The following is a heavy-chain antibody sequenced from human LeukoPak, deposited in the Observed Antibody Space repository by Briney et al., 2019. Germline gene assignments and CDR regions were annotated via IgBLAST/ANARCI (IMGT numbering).Heavy chain of an antibody. CDR1: GGSFSGYY. CDR3: ATCTALVRGGFDY. D-gene: IGHD5-18*01. Sequence: PSETLSLTCAVYGGSFSGYYWSWIRQPPGKGLEWIGEINHSGNTNYNPSLKSRVTISVDTSKNQFSLKMSSVTAADTAVYYCATCTALVRGGFDYWGQGTLVTVSS. J-gene: IGHJ4*02. CDR2: INHSGNT. V-gene: IGHV4-34*01.